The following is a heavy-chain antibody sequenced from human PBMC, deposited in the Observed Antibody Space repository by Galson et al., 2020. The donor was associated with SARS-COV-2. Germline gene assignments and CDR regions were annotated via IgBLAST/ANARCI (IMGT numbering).Heavy chain of an antibody. D-gene: IGHD5-12*01. CDR2: IIPIFGTA. CDR1: GGTFSSYA. V-gene: IGHV1-69*13. J-gene: IGHJ2*01. Sequence: SVKVSCKASGGTFSSYAISWVRQAPGQGLEWMGGIIPIFGTANYAQKFQGRVTITADESTSTAYMELSSLRSEDTAVYYCARGQDYSGSGSTRYFDLWGRGTLVTVSS. CDR3: ARGQDYSGSGSTRYFDL.